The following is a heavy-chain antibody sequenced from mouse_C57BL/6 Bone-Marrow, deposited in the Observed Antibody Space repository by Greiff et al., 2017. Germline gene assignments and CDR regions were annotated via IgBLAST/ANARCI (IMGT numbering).Heavy chain of an antibody. CDR2: IDPSDSYT. J-gene: IGHJ3*01. D-gene: IGHD2-1*01. CDR1: GYTFTSYW. V-gene: IGHV1-69*01. Sequence: QVQLQQPGAELVMPGASVKLSCKASGYTFTSYWMHWVKQRPGQGLEWIGEIDPSDSYTNYNQKFKGKSTLTVAKSSSTAYMQLSSLTSEDSAVDYCARRGYGNYTWFAYWGQGTLVTVSA. CDR3: ARRGYGNYTWFAY.